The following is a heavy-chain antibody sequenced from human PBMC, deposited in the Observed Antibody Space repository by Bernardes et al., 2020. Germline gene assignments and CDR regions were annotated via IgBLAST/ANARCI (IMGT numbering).Heavy chain of an antibody. CDR2: IYSGGST. CDR1: GFTVRSNY. V-gene: IGHV3-53*01. CDR3: ARGPASYCSSTSCYGIDPYYFDY. J-gene: IGHJ4*02. D-gene: IGHD2-2*01. Sequence: GGSLILSCAASGFTVRSNYMSWVRQAPGQGLEWVSVIYSGGSTYYADSVKGRFTISRDNSKNTLYLQMNSLRAEDTAVYYCARGPASYCSSTSCYGIDPYYFDYWGQGTLVTVSS.